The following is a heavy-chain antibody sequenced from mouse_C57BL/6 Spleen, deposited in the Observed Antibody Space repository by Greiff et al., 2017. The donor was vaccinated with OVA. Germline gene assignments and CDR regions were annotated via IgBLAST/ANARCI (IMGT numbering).Heavy chain of an antibody. V-gene: IGHV1-19*01. CDR2: INPYNGGT. D-gene: IGHD2-1*01. Sequence: EVQLQQSGPVLVKPGASVKMSCKASGYTFTDYYMNWVKQSHGKSLEWIGVINPYNGGTSYNQKFKGKATLTVDKSSSTAYMELNSLTSEDSAVYYCARSNYGNSAVLAYWGQGTLVTVSA. CDR1: GYTFTDYY. CDR3: ARSNYGNSAVLAY. J-gene: IGHJ3*01.